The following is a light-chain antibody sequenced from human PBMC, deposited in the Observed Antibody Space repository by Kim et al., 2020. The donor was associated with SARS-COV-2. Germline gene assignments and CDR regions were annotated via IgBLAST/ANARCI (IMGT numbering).Light chain of an antibody. V-gene: IGKV1-39*01. CDR2: AAS. Sequence: DIQMTQSPSSLSASVGDRVTITCRTTQSISSHLNWYQQKPGRAPKPLSSAASTLQGRVPSRFSGSGSETDFTLTISSLQPEEFATYFCQQSYITPFTFGPGTKVDIK. J-gene: IGKJ3*01. CDR1: QSISSH. CDR3: QQSYITPFT.